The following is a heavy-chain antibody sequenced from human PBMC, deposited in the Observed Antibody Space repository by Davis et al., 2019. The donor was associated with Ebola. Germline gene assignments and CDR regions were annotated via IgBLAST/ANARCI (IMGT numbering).Heavy chain of an antibody. CDR3: ARGPELLWFGESNKALDY. J-gene: IGHJ4*02. CDR1: GYTFTSYD. V-gene: IGHV1-8*01. D-gene: IGHD3-10*01. Sequence: ASVKVSCKASGYTFTSYDINWVRQATGQGLERMGWMNPNSGNTGYAQKFQGRVTMTRNTSISTAYMELSSLRSEDTAVYYCARGPELLWFGESNKALDYWGQGTLVTVSS. CDR2: MNPNSGNT.